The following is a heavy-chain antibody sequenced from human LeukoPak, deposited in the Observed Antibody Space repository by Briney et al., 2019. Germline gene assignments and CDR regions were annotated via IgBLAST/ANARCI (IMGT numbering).Heavy chain of an antibody. Sequence: SETLSLTCTVSGGSISSYYWSWIRQPPGKGLEWIGYIYYSGSTNYNPSLKSRVTISVDTSKNQFSLKLSSVTAADTAVSYCARDYSNYAVAFDIWGQGTMVTVSS. CDR1: GGSISSYY. V-gene: IGHV4-59*01. CDR2: IYYSGST. J-gene: IGHJ3*02. CDR3: ARDYSNYAVAFDI. D-gene: IGHD4-11*01.